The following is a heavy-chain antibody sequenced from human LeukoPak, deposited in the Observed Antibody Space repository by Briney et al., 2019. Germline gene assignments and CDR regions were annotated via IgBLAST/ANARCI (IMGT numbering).Heavy chain of an antibody. CDR1: GFTFSSYG. Sequence: GGSLRLSCAASGFTFSSYGMHWVRQAPGKGLEWVAFIRYDGSNKYYADSVKGRFTISRDNSKNTLYLQMNSRRAEDTAVYYCAKEGIAVAGTGLGYYYYMDVWGKGTTVTISS. CDR3: AKEGIAVAGTGLGYYYYMDV. D-gene: IGHD6-19*01. J-gene: IGHJ6*03. V-gene: IGHV3-30*02. CDR2: IRYDGSNK.